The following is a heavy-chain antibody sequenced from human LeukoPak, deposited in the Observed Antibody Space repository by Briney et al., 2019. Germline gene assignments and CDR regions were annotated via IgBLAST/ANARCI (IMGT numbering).Heavy chain of an antibody. Sequence: GASVKVSCKASGYTFTVYYMHWVRQAPGQGLEWMGWINPNSGGTNYAQKFQGRVTMTRDTSISTAYMELSRLRSDDTAVYYCARGRGAVDTAMVTAYWGQGTLVTVSS. J-gene: IGHJ4*02. CDR2: INPNSGGT. D-gene: IGHD5-18*01. CDR1: GYTFTVYY. V-gene: IGHV1-2*02. CDR3: ARGRGAVDTAMVTAY.